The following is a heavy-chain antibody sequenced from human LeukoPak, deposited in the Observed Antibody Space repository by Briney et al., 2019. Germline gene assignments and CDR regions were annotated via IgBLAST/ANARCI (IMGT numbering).Heavy chain of an antibody. CDR1: GFTVSSNY. CDR3: TRAGAVAGKREYYFDY. CDR2: LYSDGRT. Sequence: GGSLRLSCAASGFTVSSNYMSWVRQAPGKGLEWVSILYSDGRTYYADSVKGRFTISRDDSKNTLDLQMNSLRAEDTAVYYCTRAGAVAGKREYYFDYWGQGTLITVSS. D-gene: IGHD6-19*01. J-gene: IGHJ4*02. V-gene: IGHV3-53*01.